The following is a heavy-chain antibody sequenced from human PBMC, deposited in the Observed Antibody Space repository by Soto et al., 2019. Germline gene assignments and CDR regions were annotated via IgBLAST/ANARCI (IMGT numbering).Heavy chain of an antibody. CDR1: GYSFTSYW. J-gene: IGHJ3*02. Sequence: VESLKSSCNGSGYSFTSYWIGWVRQMPWKGLEWMGIIYPGDSDTRYSPSFQGQVTISADKSISTAYLQWSSLKASDTAMYYCARQDYGDSDAFDIWGQGTMVTVSS. V-gene: IGHV5-51*01. D-gene: IGHD4-17*01. CDR3: ARQDYGDSDAFDI. CDR2: IYPGDSDT.